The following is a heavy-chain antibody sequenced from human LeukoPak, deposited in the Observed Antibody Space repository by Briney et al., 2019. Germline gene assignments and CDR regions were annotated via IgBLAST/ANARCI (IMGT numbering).Heavy chain of an antibody. CDR2: ISSAATTI. CDR1: GFPFSIYA. J-gene: IGHJ4*02. Sequence: GGSLRLSCAASGFPFSIYAMSWVRQAPGKGLEWVSYISSAATTIYYADSVKGRFTISRDNAKNSLYLQMNSLTAEDTAVYFCARGTYDFWTGYYVDYWGQGTLVTVSS. CDR3: ARGTYDFWTGYYVDY. D-gene: IGHD3-3*01. V-gene: IGHV3-48*03.